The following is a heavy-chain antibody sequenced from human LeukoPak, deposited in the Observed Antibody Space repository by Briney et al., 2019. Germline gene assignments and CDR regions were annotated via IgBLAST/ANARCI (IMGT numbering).Heavy chain of an antibody. CDR2: VYTGGST. CDR3: AKGLLSNSQRGYFDC. Sequence: GGSPRLSCAASGFTVSSNYMTWVRQAPGKGLECVSVVYTGGSTYYADSVEGRFTISRDNSKNTMYLQMNSLRIEDTAVYYCAKGLLSNSQRGYFDCWGQGALVSVSS. CDR1: GFTVSSNY. J-gene: IGHJ4*02. V-gene: IGHV3-66*01. D-gene: IGHD1-26*01.